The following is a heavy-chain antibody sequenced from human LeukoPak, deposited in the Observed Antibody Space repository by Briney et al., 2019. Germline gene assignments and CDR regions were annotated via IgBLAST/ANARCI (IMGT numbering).Heavy chain of an antibody. J-gene: IGHJ5*02. V-gene: IGHV3-21*01. CDR3: ARMSPPFSA. Sequence: PGGSLRLSCAASGFTFSSFSMIWVRQAPGKGLEWVSSTSSSSAYTFYAESGKGRFTISRDNAKNSLYLQMNSLRAEDTAVYYCARMSPPFSAWGQGVLVTVSS. CDR1: GFTFSSFS. CDR2: TSSSSAYT.